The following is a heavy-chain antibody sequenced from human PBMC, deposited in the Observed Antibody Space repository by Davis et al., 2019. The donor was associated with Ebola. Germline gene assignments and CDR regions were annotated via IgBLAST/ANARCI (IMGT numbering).Heavy chain of an antibody. CDR2: IDPSSGST. CDR1: GYTFTNYY. V-gene: IGHV1-46*01. J-gene: IGHJ3*02. CDR3: ARPYHDYIWGTIDAFDI. D-gene: IGHD3-16*01. Sequence: ASVKVSCKASGYTFTNYYMHWVRQAPGQGLEWMGIIDPSSGSTHYAQKFQGRVTMTRDTSTSTVYMELSSLKSEDTALYYCARPYHDYIWGTIDAFDIWGQGTMVTVSS.